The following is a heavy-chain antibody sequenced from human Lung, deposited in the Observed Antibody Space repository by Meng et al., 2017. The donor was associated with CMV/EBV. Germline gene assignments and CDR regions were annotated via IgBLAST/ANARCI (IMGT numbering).Heavy chain of an antibody. CDR3: ASFPPPGKQWLVTDY. D-gene: IGHD6-19*01. Sequence: VQARDWGQGLVNPWGTRSLTRAVSGGPMSSSNWWSWVRQPPGKGLEWIGEIYHSGSTNYNPSLKSRVTISVDKSKNQFSLKLSSVTAADTAVYYCASFPPPGKQWLVTDYWGQGTLVTVSS. J-gene: IGHJ4*02. CDR2: IYHSGST. V-gene: IGHV4-4*02. CDR1: GGPMSSSNW.